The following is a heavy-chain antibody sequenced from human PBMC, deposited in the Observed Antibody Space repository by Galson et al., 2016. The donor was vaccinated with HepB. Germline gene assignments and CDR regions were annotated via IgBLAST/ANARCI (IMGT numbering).Heavy chain of an antibody. CDR2: IDPSDSYT. V-gene: IGHV5-10-1*01. CDR1: GYSFTSYW. J-gene: IGHJ6*02. D-gene: IGHD6-13*01. CDR3: ARGGAAASTDYYYGMDV. Sequence: QSGAEVKKPGESLRISCKGSGYSFTSYWISWVRQMPGKGLEWMGRIDPSDSYTNYSPSFQGHVTISADKSISTAYLQWSSLKASDTAVYYCARGGAAASTDYYYGMDVWGQGTTVPVSS.